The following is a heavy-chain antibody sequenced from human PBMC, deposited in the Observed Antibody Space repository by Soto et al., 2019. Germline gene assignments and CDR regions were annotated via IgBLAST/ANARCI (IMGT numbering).Heavy chain of an antibody. CDR3: ARSPAYGDYANLDT. Sequence: PSETLSLTCTVSGGSISSYYWSWIRQPPGKGLEWIGYMYYGGRTNYNPSLKSRVTISVDTSKNQFSLKLNLSSVTAADTAVYYCARSPAYGDYANLDTWGQGTLVTVSS. J-gene: IGHJ5*02. V-gene: IGHV4-59*12. CDR1: GGSISSYY. CDR2: MYYGGRT. D-gene: IGHD4-17*01.